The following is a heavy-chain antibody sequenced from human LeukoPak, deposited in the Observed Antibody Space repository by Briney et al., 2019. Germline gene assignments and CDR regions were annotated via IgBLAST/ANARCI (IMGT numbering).Heavy chain of an antibody. V-gene: IGHV4-39*07. J-gene: IGHJ4*02. D-gene: IGHD3-10*01. CDR3: ARGSRGIRGYFDH. Sequence: SETLSLTCTVSGGSISSSSYYWGWIRQPPGKGLEWIGSIYYSGSTYYNPSLKSRVTTSVDTSKNQFSLKLSSVTAADTAVYFCARGSRGIRGYFDHWGQGTLVTVSS. CDR2: IYYSGST. CDR1: GGSISSSSYY.